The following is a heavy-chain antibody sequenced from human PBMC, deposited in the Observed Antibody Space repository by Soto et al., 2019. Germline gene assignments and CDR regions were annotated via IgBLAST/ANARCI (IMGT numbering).Heavy chain of an antibody. J-gene: IGHJ4*02. CDR3: ARGHDYSGSYFDY. D-gene: IGHD4-4*01. V-gene: IGHV6-1*01. CDR2: TYFRSKWFN. Sequence: QSQTLSLTCAISGDSVSSGSATWNWIRQSPSRGLEWLGRTYFRSKWFNDFAVSVKSRITISPDTSKNHFSLQLNSVTPEDTAVYYCARGHDYSGSYFDYWGLGTLVTVSS. CDR1: GDSVSSGSAT.